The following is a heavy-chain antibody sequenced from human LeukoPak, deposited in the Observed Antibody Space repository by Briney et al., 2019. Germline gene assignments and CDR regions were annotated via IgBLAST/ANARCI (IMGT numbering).Heavy chain of an antibody. D-gene: IGHD6-19*01. V-gene: IGHV5-51*01. Sequence: GESLKISCKGSGYRFTSYWIGRVRQLPGKDVEWMGIIYPGDSEARYRPSFRGQVTISADKSINTAYLQWSSLRASDTAMYYCARCKAVAGTINAFDFWGQGTMVTVSS. CDR2: IYPGDSEA. CDR1: GYRFTSYW. J-gene: IGHJ3*01. CDR3: ARCKAVAGTINAFDF.